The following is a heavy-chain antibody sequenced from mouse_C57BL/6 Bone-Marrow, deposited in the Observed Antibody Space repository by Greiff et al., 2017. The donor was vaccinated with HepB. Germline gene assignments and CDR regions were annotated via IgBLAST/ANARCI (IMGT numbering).Heavy chain of an antibody. J-gene: IGHJ2*01. Sequence: QVHVKQSGAELVKPGASVKLSCKASGYTFTSYWMHWVKQRPGRGLEWIGRIDPNSGGTKYNEKFKSKATLTVDKPSSTAYMQLSSLTSEDSAVYYCARTNWDPVEYYFDYWGQGTTLTVSS. CDR2: IDPNSGGT. CDR1: GYTFTSYW. CDR3: ARTNWDPVEYYFDY. V-gene: IGHV1-72*01. D-gene: IGHD4-1*01.